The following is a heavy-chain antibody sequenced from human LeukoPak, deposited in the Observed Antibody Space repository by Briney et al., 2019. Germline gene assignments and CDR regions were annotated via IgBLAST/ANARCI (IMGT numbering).Heavy chain of an antibody. CDR3: AKEGRIYQPEYYFDY. CDR1: GFTFDDFP. Sequence: GGSLRLSCAASGFTFDDFPMHWVRQVPGRGLEWVAVISWNSDSTYYADSVRGRFTIPRDNSKNSLYLQMDSLRTEDTALYYCAKEGRIYQPEYYFDYWGQGTLVTVSS. CDR2: ISWNSDST. D-gene: IGHD2-2*01. V-gene: IGHV3-43*01. J-gene: IGHJ4*02.